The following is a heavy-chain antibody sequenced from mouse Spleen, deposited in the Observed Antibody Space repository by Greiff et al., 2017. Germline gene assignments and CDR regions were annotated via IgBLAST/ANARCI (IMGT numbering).Heavy chain of an antibody. CDR3: ARHGLDYFDY. CDR1: GYTFSEYS. V-gene: IGHV1-62-2*01. J-gene: IGHJ2*01. Sequence: VQLQQSGGELVKPGASVKVSCKASGYTFSEYSIHWVKQRSGQGLEWIGWFFPGSGGIKYNEKFKDKATLTADTSSSTVYMELSRLTSEDSAVYFCARHGLDYFDYWGQGTTLTVSS. D-gene: IGHD4-1*01. CDR2: FFPGSGGI.